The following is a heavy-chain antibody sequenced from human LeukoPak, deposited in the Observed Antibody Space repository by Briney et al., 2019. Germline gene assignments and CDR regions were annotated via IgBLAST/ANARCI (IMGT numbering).Heavy chain of an antibody. J-gene: IGHJ6*03. Sequence: SETLSLTCTVSGGSISSYYWSWIRQPPGKGLEWIGYIYYSGSTNYNPSLKSRVTISVDTSKNQFSLKLSSVTAADTAVYYCAWAYSNYGYYCYMDVWGKGTTVTVSS. CDR1: GGSISSYY. D-gene: IGHD4-11*01. CDR2: IYYSGST. CDR3: AWAYSNYGYYCYMDV. V-gene: IGHV4-59*01.